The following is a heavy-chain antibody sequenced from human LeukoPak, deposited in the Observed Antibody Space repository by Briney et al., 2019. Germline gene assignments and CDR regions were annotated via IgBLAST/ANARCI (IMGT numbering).Heavy chain of an antibody. CDR1: GYNFADNW. V-gene: IGHV5-51*01. Sequence: KAGESLQISCKGSGYNFADNWIGWVRPMPGKGLEWMGIIYPGDSDTRYSPSFQGQVTFSADKSISTAYLQWSSLKASDTAMYYCTRIRGAVVAATPLWFDPWGQGTLVTVSS. CDR3: TRIRGAVVAATPLWFDP. CDR2: IYPGDSDT. D-gene: IGHD2-15*01. J-gene: IGHJ5*02.